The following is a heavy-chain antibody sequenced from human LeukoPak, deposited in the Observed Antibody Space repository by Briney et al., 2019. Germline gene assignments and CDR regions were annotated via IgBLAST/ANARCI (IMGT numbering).Heavy chain of an antibody. Sequence: GGSLGLSCTASGFAFDEHGMSWVRQVPGKGLEWVSGINWSGGSTGYADPLRGRFTISRDNAKNSLYLQMESLRAEDTALYYCARAPITSPFYFDYWGQGTLVTVSS. V-gene: IGHV3-20*04. CDR3: ARAPITSPFYFDY. J-gene: IGHJ4*02. D-gene: IGHD2-2*01. CDR2: INWSGGST. CDR1: GFAFDEHG.